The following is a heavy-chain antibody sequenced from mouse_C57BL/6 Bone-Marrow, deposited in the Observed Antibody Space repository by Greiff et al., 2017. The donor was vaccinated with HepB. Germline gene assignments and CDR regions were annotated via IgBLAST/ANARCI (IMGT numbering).Heavy chain of an antibody. CDR3: ARRAAMDAMDY. CDR2: IYPGGGYT. Sequence: QVQLQQSGAELVRPGPSVKMSCKASGYTFTNYWIGWAKQRPGHGLEWIGDIYPGGGYTNYNEKFKGKATLTADKSSSTAYMQFSSLTSEDSAIYYCARRAAMDAMDYWGQGTSVTVSS. CDR1: GYTFTNYW. D-gene: IGHD1-1*02. J-gene: IGHJ4*01. V-gene: IGHV1-63*01.